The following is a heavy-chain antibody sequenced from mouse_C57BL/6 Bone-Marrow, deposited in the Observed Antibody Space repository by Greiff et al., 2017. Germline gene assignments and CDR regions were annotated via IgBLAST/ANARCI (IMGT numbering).Heavy chain of an antibody. D-gene: IGHD1-1*01. Sequence: EVKLVESGGDLVKPGGSLKLSCAASGFTFSSYGMSWVRQTPDKRLEWVATISSGGSYTYYPDSVKGRFTISIDNAKNTLYLQMSSLKSEDTAMYYCASRYYYGSPFDYWGQGTTLTVSS. CDR1: GFTFSSYG. CDR3: ASRYYYGSPFDY. J-gene: IGHJ2*01. V-gene: IGHV5-6*02. CDR2: ISSGGSYT.